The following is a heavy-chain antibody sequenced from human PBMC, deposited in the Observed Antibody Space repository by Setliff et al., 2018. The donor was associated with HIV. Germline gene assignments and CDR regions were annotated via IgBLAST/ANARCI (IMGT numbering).Heavy chain of an antibody. J-gene: IGHJ4*02. D-gene: IGHD1-7*01. CDR2: INHSGNT. CDR3: LLDVPLILRTSPPL. Sequence: SETLSLTCTVSGVSISNYYWNWIRQPPGKGLGWIGEINHSGNTTYNPSLKSRVTMSVDTTKNQFSLKLNTVTAADTATYYCLLDVPLILRTSPPLWGQGTPVTVS. CDR1: GVSISNYY. V-gene: IGHV4-59*04.